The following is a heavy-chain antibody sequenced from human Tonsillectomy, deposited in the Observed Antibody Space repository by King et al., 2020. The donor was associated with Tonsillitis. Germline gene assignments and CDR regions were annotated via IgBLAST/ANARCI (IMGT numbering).Heavy chain of an antibody. D-gene: IGHD4-17*01. Sequence: QLVQSGGGVVRPGRSLRLSCAASGFTFSSSGMHWVRQAPGKGLEWVALLSEDGNNKYYADSVKGRFTISRDNSKKILYLQMNSLRAEDTAVYYCASSPYADYALFEDYWGQGTLVTVSS. J-gene: IGHJ4*02. V-gene: IGHV3-30*03. CDR2: LSEDGNNK. CDR3: ASSPYADYALFEDY. CDR1: GFTFSSSG.